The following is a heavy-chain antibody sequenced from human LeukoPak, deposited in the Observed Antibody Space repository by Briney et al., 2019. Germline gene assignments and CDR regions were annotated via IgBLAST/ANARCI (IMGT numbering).Heavy chain of an antibody. CDR1: GFIFSSYG. CDR2: WHFASNK. J-gene: IGHJ4*02. CDR3: ARDLCSTTSCFDY. V-gene: IGHV3-33*01. Sequence: PXGSLRLSCVTSGFIFSSYGIHWVRQAPGKGLEWVAWHFASNKYYAESVRGRFTMSRDNSKSTLYLQMDSLRVEDTAVYYCARDLCSTTSCFDYWGQGTLVSVSS. D-gene: IGHD2-2*01.